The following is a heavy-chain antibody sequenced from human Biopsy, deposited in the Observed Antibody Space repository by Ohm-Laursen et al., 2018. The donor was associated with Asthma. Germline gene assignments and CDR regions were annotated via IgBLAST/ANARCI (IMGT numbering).Heavy chain of an antibody. V-gene: IGHV1-69*10. D-gene: IGHD5/OR15-5a*01. J-gene: IGHJ4*02. CDR1: EDTFSSYV. CDR2: IMPPFGLT. Sequence: VKISCKASEDTFSSYVISWVRQAPGQGLEWMGGIMPPFGLTNYAQRFQDRLTISVDKSTRTAYMELRRLRSEDSAVYYCARDHCSALWAGVSTDNCYFDYWGQGTLLTVSS. CDR3: ARDHCSALWAGVSTDNCYFDY.